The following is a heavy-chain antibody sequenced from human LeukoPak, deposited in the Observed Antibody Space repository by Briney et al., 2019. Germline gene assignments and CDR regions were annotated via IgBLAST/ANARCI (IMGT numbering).Heavy chain of an antibody. J-gene: IGHJ4*02. CDR3: ARGQTGDY. Sequence: SETLSLTCTASGGSISSGSYYWSWIRQPAGKGLEWIGRIYTSGSTNYNPSLKSRVTISVDTSKNQFSLKLSSVPAADTAVYYCARGQTGDYWGQGTLVTVSS. D-gene: IGHD3-10*01. CDR1: GGSISSGSYY. CDR2: IYTSGST. V-gene: IGHV4-61*02.